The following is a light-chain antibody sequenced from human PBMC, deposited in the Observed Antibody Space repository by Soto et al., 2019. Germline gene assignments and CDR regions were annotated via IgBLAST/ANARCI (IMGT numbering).Light chain of an antibody. J-gene: IGLJ1*01. Sequence: QSVLTQPPSASGSPGQSVTISCTGTSSDVGGYNYVSWYQHHPGRAPKLILYEVTTRPSGVSSRFSGSKSGNTASLTISGLQADDEATYYCSSYTSTNTPYVFGTGTKLTVL. CDR3: SSYTSTNTPYV. CDR1: SSDVGGYNY. CDR2: EVT. V-gene: IGLV2-14*01.